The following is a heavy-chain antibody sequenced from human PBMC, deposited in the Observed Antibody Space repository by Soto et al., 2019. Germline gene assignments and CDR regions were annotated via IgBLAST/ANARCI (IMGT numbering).Heavy chain of an antibody. J-gene: IGHJ5*02. CDR2: IYYSGST. Sequence: PSETLSLTCTVSGGSISSSSYYWGWIRQPPGKGLEWIGSIYYSGSTYYNPSLKSRVTISVDTSKNQFSLKLSSVTAADTAVYYCARHTIVVVTAPWGWFDPWGQGTLVTVSS. CDR3: ARHTIVVVTAPWGWFDP. D-gene: IGHD2-21*02. CDR1: GGSISSSSYY. V-gene: IGHV4-39*01.